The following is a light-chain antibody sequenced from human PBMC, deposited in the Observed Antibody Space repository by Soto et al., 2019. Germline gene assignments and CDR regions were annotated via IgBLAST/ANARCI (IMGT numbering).Light chain of an antibody. J-gene: IGKJ2*01. CDR3: QQYNSS. CDR2: KAS. V-gene: IGKV1-5*03. CDR1: QTISSW. Sequence: IQLTQTPSSLSASVGDRVTITCRASQTISSWLAWYQQKPGKAPKLLIYKASSLESGVPSRFSGSGSGTEFTLTISSLQPDDFATYYCQQYNSSFGQGTKVDIK.